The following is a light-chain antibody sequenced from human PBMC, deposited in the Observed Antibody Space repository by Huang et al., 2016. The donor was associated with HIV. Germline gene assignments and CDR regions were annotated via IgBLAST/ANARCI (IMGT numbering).Light chain of an antibody. V-gene: IGKV3-15*01. CDR3: QQYNDWPYT. CDR2: ASS. CDR1: QSVSSN. Sequence: EIVMTQSPATLSVSPGDRATISCRASQSVSSNLAWYQQKPGKAPRLLIYASSIRATEIPDRCIGSVSGTEFSLTISSLESEDFAVYYCQQYNDWPYTFGQGTKLEIK. J-gene: IGKJ2*01.